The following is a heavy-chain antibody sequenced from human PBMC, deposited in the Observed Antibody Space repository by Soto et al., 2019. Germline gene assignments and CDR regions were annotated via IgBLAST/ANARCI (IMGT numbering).Heavy chain of an antibody. J-gene: IGHJ4*02. CDR2: IYYSGST. CDR3: ARDGAGAAYFDY. V-gene: IGHV4-31*03. Sequence: PSETLSLTCTVSGGSISSGGYYWSWIRQHPGKGLERIGYIYYSGSTYYNPSLKSRVTISVDTSKNQFSLKLSSVTAADTAVYYCARDGAGAAYFDYWGQGTLVTVSS. CDR1: GGSISSGGYY. D-gene: IGHD2-15*01.